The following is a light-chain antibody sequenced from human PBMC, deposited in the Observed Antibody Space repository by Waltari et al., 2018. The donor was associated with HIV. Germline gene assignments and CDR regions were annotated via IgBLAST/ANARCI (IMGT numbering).Light chain of an antibody. Sequence: EYVLPQSPGTPSLSPGERAPLPCRASQSVSSSYLAWYQQRPGQAPRLLIYGASSRAAGIPDRFTGSGSGTDFTLTISRLEPEDFAVYYCQHFDTSLPKYTFGQGTKLEIK. J-gene: IGKJ2*01. CDR2: GAS. CDR1: QSVSSSY. CDR3: QHFDTSLPKYT. V-gene: IGKV3-20*01.